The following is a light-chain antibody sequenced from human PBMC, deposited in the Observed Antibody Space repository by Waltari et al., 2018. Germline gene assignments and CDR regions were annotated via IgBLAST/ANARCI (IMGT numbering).Light chain of an antibody. CDR3: QHYYSSPHN. Sequence: DIQMTQSPSSLSASVGDRVTITCRASQGITNDLAWYQQKPGQTPKLLIYEASSLQSGIPSRFSGSGSGTDFTLTINRLQSEDFATYYCQHYYSSPHNFGQGTKVEV. V-gene: IGKV1-NL1*01. J-gene: IGKJ2*01. CDR2: EAS. CDR1: QGITND.